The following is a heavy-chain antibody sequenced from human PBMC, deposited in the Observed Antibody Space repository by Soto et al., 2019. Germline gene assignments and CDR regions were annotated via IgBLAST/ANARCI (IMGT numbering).Heavy chain of an antibody. D-gene: IGHD6-6*01. CDR2: TYYRSKWYN. V-gene: IGHV6-1*01. Sequence: SETLSLACAISGDSVSSNSAAWNWIRQSPSRGLEWLGRTYYRSKWYNDYAVSVKSRITINPDTSKNQFSLQLNSVTPEDTAVYYCARDIEYSSSSDYGMDVWGQGTTVTVS. J-gene: IGHJ6*02. CDR3: ARDIEYSSSSDYGMDV. CDR1: GDSVSSNSAA.